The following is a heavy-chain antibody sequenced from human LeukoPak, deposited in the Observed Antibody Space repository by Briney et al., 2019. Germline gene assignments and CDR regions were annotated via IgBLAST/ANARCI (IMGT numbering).Heavy chain of an antibody. Sequence: SETLSLTCTVSGGSISSSSYYWGWIRQPPGKGLEWIGSIYYSGSTYYNPSLKSRVTISVDTSKNQFSLKLSSVTAADTAVYYCARARIQLWFTWSVWGQGTLVTVSS. CDR3: ARARIQLWFTWSV. CDR2: IYYSGST. J-gene: IGHJ4*02. CDR1: GGSISSSSYY. V-gene: IGHV4-39*01. D-gene: IGHD5-18*01.